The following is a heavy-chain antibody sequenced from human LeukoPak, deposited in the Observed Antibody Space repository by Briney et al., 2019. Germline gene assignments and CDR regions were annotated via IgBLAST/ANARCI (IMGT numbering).Heavy chain of an antibody. CDR1: GGSISTSNYY. D-gene: IGHD3-10*01. CDR2: IFYSGST. CDR3: AKSNGYGLVDI. J-gene: IGHJ3*02. Sequence: SETLSLTCPVSGGSISTSNYYWGWTRQPPGKGLEWIGNIFYSGSTYYSPSLKSRVTISLDTSRNQFSLKLNSVTAADTAVYYCAKSNGYGLVDIWGRGTMVTVSS. V-gene: IGHV4-39*07.